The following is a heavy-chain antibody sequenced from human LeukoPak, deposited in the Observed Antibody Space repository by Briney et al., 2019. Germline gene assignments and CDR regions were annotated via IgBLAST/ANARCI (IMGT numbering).Heavy chain of an antibody. D-gene: IGHD5/OR15-5a*01. CDR1: AFTFSSYW. V-gene: IGHV3-7*01. Sequence: QPGGSLRLSCEASAFTFSSYWMSWVRQAPGKGLEWVANMKEDGGEINYVDSVKGRFTISRDNAKNSLFLQMNSLRVEDTAVYYCARDPESSAFDLWGQGALVTVSS. J-gene: IGHJ4*02. CDR2: MKEDGGEI. CDR3: ARDPESSAFDL.